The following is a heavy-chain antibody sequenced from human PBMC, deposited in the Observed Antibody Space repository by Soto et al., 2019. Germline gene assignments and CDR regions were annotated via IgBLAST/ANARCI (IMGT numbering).Heavy chain of an antibody. CDR3: ARLQRITMIVVVISGAFDI. CDR1: GGSINNHY. V-gene: IGHV4-34*01. D-gene: IGHD3-22*01. Sequence: SETLSLTCTVSGGSINNHYWSWIRQPPGKGLEWIGEINHSGSTNYNPSLKSRVTISVDTSKNQFSLKLSSVTAADTAVYYCARLQRITMIVVVISGAFDIWGQGTMVTVSS. J-gene: IGHJ3*02. CDR2: INHSGST.